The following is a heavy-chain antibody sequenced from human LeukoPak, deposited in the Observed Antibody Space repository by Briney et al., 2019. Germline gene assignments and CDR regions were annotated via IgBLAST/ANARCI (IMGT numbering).Heavy chain of an antibody. Sequence: GGSLRLSCAASGFTVSSNYMSWVRQAPGKGLEWVSVISGSGGSTYYADSVKGRFTLSRDNSKNTLYLQLNSLRVEDTAVYYCAKGIYGDSTGGRFQQWGQGTLVTVSS. CDR1: GFTVSSNY. CDR2: ISGSGGST. V-gene: IGHV3-23*01. D-gene: IGHD4-17*01. CDR3: AKGIYGDSTGGRFQQ. J-gene: IGHJ1*01.